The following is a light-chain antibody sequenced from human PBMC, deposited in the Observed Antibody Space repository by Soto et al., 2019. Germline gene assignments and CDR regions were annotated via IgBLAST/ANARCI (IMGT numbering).Light chain of an antibody. CDR3: QQYGSSLIT. CDR1: QSISSW. CDR2: KAS. J-gene: IGKJ5*01. V-gene: IGKV1-5*03. Sequence: DIQMTQSPSSLSASVGDRVTITCRASQSISSWLAWYQQKPGKAPKLLIYKASSLETGVPSRFSGSGSGTEFTLTISSLQPEDFAVYYCQQYGSSLITFGQGTRLEIK.